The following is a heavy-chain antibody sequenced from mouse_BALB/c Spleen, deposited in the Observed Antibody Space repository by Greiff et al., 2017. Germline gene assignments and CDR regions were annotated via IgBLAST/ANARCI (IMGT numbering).Heavy chain of an antibody. CDR2: ISDGGSYT. V-gene: IGHV5-4*02. CDR3: ARGGGNGAWFAY. J-gene: IGHJ3*01. Sequence: EVKLVESGGGLVKPGGSLKLSCAASGFTFSDYYMYWVRQTPEKRLEWVATISDGGSYTYYPDSVKGRFTISRDNAKNNLYLQMSSLKSEDTAMDYWARGGGNGAWFAYWGQGTLVTVSA. CDR1: GFTFSDYY. D-gene: IGHD2-1*01.